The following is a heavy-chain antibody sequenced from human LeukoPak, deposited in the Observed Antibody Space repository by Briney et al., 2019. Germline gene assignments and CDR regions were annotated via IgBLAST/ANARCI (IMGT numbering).Heavy chain of an antibody. CDR1: GGSISSYY. CDR3: ARGQWFRAF. J-gene: IGHJ4*02. V-gene: IGHV4-59*12. CDR2: IYYSGST. Sequence: SETLSLTCTVSGGSISSYYWSWIRQPPGKGLEWIGYIYYSGSTNYNPSLKSRVTISVDTSKNQFSLKMNSVTAADTAVYYCARGQWFRAFWSRGTPVTVSS. D-gene: IGHD3-10*01.